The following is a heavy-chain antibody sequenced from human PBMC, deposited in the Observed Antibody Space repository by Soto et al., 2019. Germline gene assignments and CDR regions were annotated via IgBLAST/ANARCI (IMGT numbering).Heavy chain of an antibody. CDR3: AGRSGSHRD. V-gene: IGHV3-48*02. J-gene: IGHJ4*02. Sequence: EVQLVESGGGLVQPGGSLRLSCAASGFTFSSYSMNWVRQAPGKGLEWVSYISSSSSTIYYADSVKGRFTISRDNAKNARYLQMNSLRDEDTAVYYCAGRSGSHRDWGQGTLVTVSS. CDR2: ISSSSSTI. D-gene: IGHD1-26*01. CDR1: GFTFSSYS.